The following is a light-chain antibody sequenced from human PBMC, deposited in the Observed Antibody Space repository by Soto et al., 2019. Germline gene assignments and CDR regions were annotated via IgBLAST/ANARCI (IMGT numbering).Light chain of an antibody. V-gene: IGLV1-40*01. CDR1: SSNIGAGYD. CDR2: GNS. Sequence: QSVLTQSPSVSGAPGQRVTISYTGSSSNIGAGYDVHWYQQLPGTAPKLLIYGNSNRPSGVPDRFSGSKSGTSASLAITGLQAEDEADYYCQSYDSSLSRVFGGGTKLTVL. J-gene: IGLJ2*01. CDR3: QSYDSSLSRV.